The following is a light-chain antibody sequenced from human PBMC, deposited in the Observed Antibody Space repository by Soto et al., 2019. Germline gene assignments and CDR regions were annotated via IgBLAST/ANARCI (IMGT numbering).Light chain of an antibody. J-gene: IGLJ3*02. CDR1: SSNIGRDA. V-gene: IGLV1-44*01. CDR2: SNN. Sequence: QPVLTQPPSASGTPGQRVTISCSGSSSNIGRDAVRWYRQLPGTAPKLLIYSNNQRPSGVPDRLSGSKSGTSASLAISGLQSEDEADYYCATWDDSLHAWVFGGGTQLTVL. CDR3: ATWDDSLHAWV.